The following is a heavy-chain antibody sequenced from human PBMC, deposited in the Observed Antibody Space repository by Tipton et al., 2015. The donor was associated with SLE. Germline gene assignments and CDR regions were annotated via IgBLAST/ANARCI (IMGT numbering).Heavy chain of an antibody. CDR1: GSSITAHY. J-gene: IGHJ4*02. CDR3: ARGKTRVEY. V-gene: IGHV4-4*08. D-gene: IGHD1-14*01. CDR2: VYTSGST. Sequence: TLSLTCSVSGSSITAHYWTWIRQPPGKGLEWIGYVYTSGSTIYNPSLKSRVTISVDTSKNQVSLKLNSVTAADTAVYYCARGKTRVEYWGQGTLVTVSS.